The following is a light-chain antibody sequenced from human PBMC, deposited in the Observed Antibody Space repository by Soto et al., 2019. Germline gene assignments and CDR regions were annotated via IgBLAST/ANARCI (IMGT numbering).Light chain of an antibody. CDR3: QVWDSSSDHVV. V-gene: IGLV3-21*04. J-gene: IGLJ2*01. CDR1: NIGSKS. CDR2: YDS. Sequence: SHERKHAASGSGAAGKGGRITCGGKNIGSKSVHWYQQKPGQAPVLVIYYDSDRPSGIPERFSGSNSGNTATLTISRVEAGDEAEYYCQVWDSSSDHVVLGGGTKVTVL.